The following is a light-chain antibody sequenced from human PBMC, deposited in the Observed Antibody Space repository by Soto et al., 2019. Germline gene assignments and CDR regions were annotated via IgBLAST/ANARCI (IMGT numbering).Light chain of an antibody. V-gene: IGKV3-15*01. CDR2: HAS. CDR1: QSVSSN. CDR3: QQYNKWPLT. Sequence: EIVMTQSPATLSVSPRERATLSCRASQSVSSNLAWYQQKPGQAPRLLIYHASTRATGIAARFSGSGSGTKFTLTISSLQSEDFAVYYCQQYNKWPLTFGGGTKVEIK. J-gene: IGKJ4*01.